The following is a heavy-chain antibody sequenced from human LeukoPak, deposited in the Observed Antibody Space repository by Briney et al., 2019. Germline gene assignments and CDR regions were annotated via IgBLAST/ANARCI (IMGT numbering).Heavy chain of an antibody. V-gene: IGHV3-23*01. D-gene: IGHD1-26*01. CDR2: FGTSGGT. J-gene: IGHJ4*02. Sequence: GGSLRLSCAASGFAASSYAMSWVRQAPGRGLEWVSAFGTSGGTYYADSVKGRFTISRDNSKNTLYLQMSSLSAEDTAVYYCARRSMSSGYFDYWGQGTLVTVSS. CDR3: ARRSMSSGYFDY. CDR1: GFAASSYA.